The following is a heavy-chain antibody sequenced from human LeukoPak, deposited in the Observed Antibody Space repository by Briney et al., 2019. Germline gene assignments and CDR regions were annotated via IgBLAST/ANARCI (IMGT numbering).Heavy chain of an antibody. J-gene: IGHJ4*02. Sequence: ASVKVSCKASGYTFTSYGISWVRQAPGQGLEWMGWISAYNGNTNYAQKLQGRVTMTTDTSTSTAYMELSSLRSEDTAVYYCARVYSYGYIDYWGQGTLVTVSS. V-gene: IGHV1-18*01. CDR2: ISAYNGNT. D-gene: IGHD5-18*01. CDR1: GYTFTSYG. CDR3: ARVYSYGYIDY.